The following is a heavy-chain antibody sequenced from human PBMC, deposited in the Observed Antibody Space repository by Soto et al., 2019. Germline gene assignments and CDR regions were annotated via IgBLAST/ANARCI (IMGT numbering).Heavy chain of an antibody. CDR2: ISAYNGNT. J-gene: IGHJ6*03. CDR1: GYTFTSYG. Sequence: QVQLVQSGAEVKKPGASVKVSCKASGYTFTSYGISWVRQAPGQGLEWMGWISAYNGNTNYAQKLQGRVTMTTDTSTSTAYMELRSLRSDDTAVYYCARYIVVVPAAISVYYYYYSMDVWGKGSTVTVSS. CDR3: ARYIVVVPAAISVYYYYYSMDV. V-gene: IGHV1-18*01. D-gene: IGHD2-2*01.